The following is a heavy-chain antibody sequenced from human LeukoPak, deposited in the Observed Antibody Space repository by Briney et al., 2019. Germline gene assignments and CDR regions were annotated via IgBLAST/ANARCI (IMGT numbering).Heavy chain of an antibody. J-gene: IGHJ4*02. D-gene: IGHD2-15*01. CDR2: ISYTGTYI. Sequence: GGSLRLSCAASAFSLNAYNMNWVRQAPGKGLEWVSSISYTGTYIYYADSVKGRFTISRDNAKNSLYLQMNSLRAEDTAVYYCARETSGGSCYDYWGQGTLVTVSS. CDR3: ARETSGGSCYDY. CDR1: AFSLNAYN. V-gene: IGHV3-21*01.